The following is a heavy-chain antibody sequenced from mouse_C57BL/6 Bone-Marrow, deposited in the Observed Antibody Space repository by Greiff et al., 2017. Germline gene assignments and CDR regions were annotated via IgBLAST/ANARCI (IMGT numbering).Heavy chain of an antibody. CDR1: GFTFSSYA. J-gene: IGHJ1*03. CDR2: ISDGGSYT. V-gene: IGHV5-4*03. CDR3: ARMCYWYFDV. Sequence: EVKLMESGGGLVKPGGSLKLSCAASGFTFSSYAMSWVRQTPEKRLEWVATISDGGSYTYYPDNVKGRFTISRDNAKNTLYLQMSHLKSEDTAMYYCARMCYWYFDVWGTGTTVTVSS.